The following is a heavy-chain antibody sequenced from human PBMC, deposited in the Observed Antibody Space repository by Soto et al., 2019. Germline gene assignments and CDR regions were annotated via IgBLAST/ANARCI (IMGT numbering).Heavy chain of an antibody. Sequence: EVQLLESGGGLVQPGGSLRLSCAASGFTFSSYAMSWVRQAPGKGLEWVSAISGSGGSTYYADSVKGRFTISRDNSKNTLYLQMNSLRAEDTAVYYCAKDQVYRDKYSTGWFDAFDIWGQGTMVTVSS. CDR1: GFTFSSYA. J-gene: IGHJ3*02. V-gene: IGHV3-23*01. CDR3: AKDQVYRDKYSTGWFDAFDI. CDR2: ISGSGGST. D-gene: IGHD6-19*01.